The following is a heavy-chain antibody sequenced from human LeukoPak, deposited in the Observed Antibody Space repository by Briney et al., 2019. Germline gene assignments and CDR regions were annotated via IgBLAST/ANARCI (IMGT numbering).Heavy chain of an antibody. CDR1: GFTFSSYG. D-gene: IGHD1-14*01. Sequence: PGGSLRLSCAASGFTFSSYGMHWVRQAPGKGLEWVAVIWYDGSNKYYADSVKGRFTISRDNSKNTLYLQMNSLRAEDTAVYYCAKEVTTDPPDAFDIWGQGTMVTVSS. CDR2: IWYDGSNK. V-gene: IGHV3-33*06. J-gene: IGHJ3*02. CDR3: AKEVTTDPPDAFDI.